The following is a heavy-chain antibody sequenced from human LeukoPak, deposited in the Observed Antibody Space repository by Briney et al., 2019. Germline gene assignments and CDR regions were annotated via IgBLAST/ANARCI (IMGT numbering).Heavy chain of an antibody. J-gene: IGHJ3*02. CDR1: GGSISSSSYY. CDR3: ARVSPDSSGYQLGAFDI. V-gene: IGHV4-39*07. CDR2: IYYSGST. Sequence: SETLSLTCTVSGGSISSSSYYWGWIRQPPGKGLEWIGSIYYSGSTYYNPSLKSRVTISVDTSKNQFSLKLSSVTAADTAVYYCARVSPDSSGYQLGAFDIWGQGTMVTVSS. D-gene: IGHD3-22*01.